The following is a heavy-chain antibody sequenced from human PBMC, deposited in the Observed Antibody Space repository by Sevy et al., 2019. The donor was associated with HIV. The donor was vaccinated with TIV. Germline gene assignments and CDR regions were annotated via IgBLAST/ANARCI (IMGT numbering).Heavy chain of an antibody. D-gene: IGHD2-8*01. Sequence: GGSLRLSCAASGFDFSIYSMSWVRQAPGKGLEWVSTLSFGCGKINYADSVKGRLIISRDNSKSSVYLQMNNMRVEDTAVYYCAREGCTKPHDYSGQGTLVTVSS. J-gene: IGHJ4*02. V-gene: IGHV3-23*01. CDR2: LSFGCGKI. CDR1: GFDFSIYS. CDR3: AREGCTKPHDY.